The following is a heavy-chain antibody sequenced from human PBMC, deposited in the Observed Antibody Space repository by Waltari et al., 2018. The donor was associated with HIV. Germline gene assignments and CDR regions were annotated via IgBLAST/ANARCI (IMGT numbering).Heavy chain of an antibody. Sequence: QVHLVQSGTQVKRPGASARVSCTASGYTFTSYDISWVRQAPGQGLEWVGWISIYNGNTNYAQKFQDRVTMTTYTSTGTAYMELRSLRSDDTAVFYCARGRRAFDIWGQGTMVTVSS. CDR1: GYTFTSYD. CDR3: ARGRRAFDI. CDR2: ISIYNGNT. J-gene: IGHJ3*02. V-gene: IGHV1-18*01.